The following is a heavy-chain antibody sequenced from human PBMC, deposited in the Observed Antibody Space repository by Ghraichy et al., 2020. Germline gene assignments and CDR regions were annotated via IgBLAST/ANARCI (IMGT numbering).Heavy chain of an antibody. CDR1: GGSISSYY. V-gene: IGHV4-59*08. CDR3: ARTVPESGSYYTYYYYYYMDV. D-gene: IGHD3-10*01. Sequence: SETLSLTCTVSGGSISSYYWSWIRQPPGKGLEWIGYIYYSGSTNYNPSLKSRVTISVDTSKHQFSLKLSSVTAADTAVYYCARTVPESGSYYTYYYYYYMDVWGKGTTVTVSS. J-gene: IGHJ6*03. CDR2: IYYSGST.